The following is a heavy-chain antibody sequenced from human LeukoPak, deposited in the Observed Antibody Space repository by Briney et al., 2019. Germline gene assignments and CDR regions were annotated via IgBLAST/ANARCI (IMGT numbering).Heavy chain of an antibody. CDR1: GYTFTGYC. CDR2: INPNSGGT. CDR3: ARGSEDTAMATDDY. J-gene: IGHJ4*02. Sequence: GASVKVSCKASGYTFTGYCMHWVRQAPGQGLEWMGWINPNSGGTNYAQKFQGRVTMTRDTSISTAYMELSRLRSDDTAVYYCARGSEDTAMATDDYWGQGTLVTVSS. D-gene: IGHD5-18*01. V-gene: IGHV1-2*02.